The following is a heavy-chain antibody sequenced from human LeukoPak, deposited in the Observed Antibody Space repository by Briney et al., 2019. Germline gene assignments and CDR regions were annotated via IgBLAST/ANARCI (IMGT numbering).Heavy chain of an antibody. Sequence: GASVKVSCKASGYTFTGYYMHWVRQAPGQGLEWMGWINPNSGGTNYAQKFQGRVTMTRDTSISTAYMELSRLRSDDTAVYYCARGCYDYVWGSYRYLYYFDYWGQGTLVTVSS. J-gene: IGHJ4*02. CDR2: INPNSGGT. V-gene: IGHV1-2*02. CDR1: GYTFTGYY. D-gene: IGHD3-16*02. CDR3: ARGCYDYVWGSYRYLYYFDY.